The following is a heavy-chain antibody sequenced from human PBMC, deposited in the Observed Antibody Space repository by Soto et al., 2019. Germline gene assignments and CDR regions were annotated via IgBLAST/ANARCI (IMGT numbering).Heavy chain of an antibody. Sequence: GGSLRLSCTASGFTFSTYAMTWVRQAPGKGLEWVSSISGSGGTTYYAGSVKGRSTISRDDSKTTLFLQMDSLRAEDTALYYCAKAGRPFYDLWSENRFDPWGQGTLVTVSS. CDR3: AKAGRPFYDLWSENRFDP. CDR2: ISGSGGTT. J-gene: IGHJ5*02. D-gene: IGHD3-3*01. V-gene: IGHV3-23*01. CDR1: GFTFSTYA.